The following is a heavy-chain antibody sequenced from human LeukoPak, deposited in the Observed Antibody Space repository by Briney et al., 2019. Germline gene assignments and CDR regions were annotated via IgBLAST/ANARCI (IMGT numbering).Heavy chain of an antibody. CDR2: ISYDGGKK. Sequence: GGSLRLSCAASGFTFSSHDMHWVRQAPGKGLEWVAIISYDGGKKDYADSVKGRSTISRDNSKDTLYLQMNSLRAEDTAVYYCAKAYGWSSFDPWGQGTLVTVSS. CDR3: AKAYGWSSFDP. D-gene: IGHD6-19*01. J-gene: IGHJ5*02. V-gene: IGHV3-30*18. CDR1: GFTFSSHD.